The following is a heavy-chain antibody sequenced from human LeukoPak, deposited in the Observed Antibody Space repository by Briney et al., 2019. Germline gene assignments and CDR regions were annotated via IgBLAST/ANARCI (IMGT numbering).Heavy chain of an antibody. CDR2: ISSSSSYI. CDR3: ARVHPDYYGPSWFDP. J-gene: IGHJ5*02. Sequence: KAGGSLRLSCAASGFTFSSYSMNWVRQAPGKGLEWVSSISSSSSYIYYADSVKGRFTISRDNAKNSLYLQMNSLRAEDTAVYYCARVHPDYYGPSWFDPWGQGTLVTVSS. CDR1: GFTFSSYS. V-gene: IGHV3-21*01. D-gene: IGHD3-22*01.